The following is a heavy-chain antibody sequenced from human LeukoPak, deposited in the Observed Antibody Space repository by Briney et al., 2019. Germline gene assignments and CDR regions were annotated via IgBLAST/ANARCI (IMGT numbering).Heavy chain of an antibody. J-gene: IGHJ4*02. CDR2: IFWDDDK. V-gene: IGHV2-5*02. CDR1: GFSLSTSAVG. CDR3: AHSLYGSGSYQGY. D-gene: IGHD3-10*01. Sequence: SGPTLVKPTQTLTVTCTFSGFSLSTSAVGVGWIRQPPGKALEWLALIFWDDDKRYSPSLKSRLTINKDTSKNQVVLTMTNTDPVDTATYYCAHSLYGSGSYQGYWGQGTLVTVSS.